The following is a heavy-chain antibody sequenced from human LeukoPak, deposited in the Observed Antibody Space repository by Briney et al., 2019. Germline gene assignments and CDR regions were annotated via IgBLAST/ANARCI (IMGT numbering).Heavy chain of an antibody. V-gene: IGHV1-69*13. D-gene: IGHD2/OR15-2a*01. Sequence: ASVNVSCKASGGTFSSYAIHWVRQAPGQGLEWMGGIIRIFSTTNYAQKFQGRVTISADESTSTAYMELSSLRSEDTAVYYCATDWGGGSAYFYDAFDFWGQGTMVTVSS. CDR1: GGTFSSYA. CDR3: ATDWGGGSAYFYDAFDF. J-gene: IGHJ3*01. CDR2: IIRIFSTT.